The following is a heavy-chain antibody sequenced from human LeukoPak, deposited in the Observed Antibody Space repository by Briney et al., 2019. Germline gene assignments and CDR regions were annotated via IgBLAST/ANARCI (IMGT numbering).Heavy chain of an antibody. CDR2: ISSSNYI. J-gene: IGHJ4*02. V-gene: IGHV3-21*01. D-gene: IGHD6-19*01. Sequence: GGSLRLSCAASGFTSSSYMMTWVRQAPGKGLEWVSSISSSNYIYYADSVKGRFTISRDNAKNSLYLQMDSLRVEDTALYYCARVRQWVVDYWGQGTLVTVSS. CDR3: ARVRQWVVDY. CDR1: GFTSSSYM.